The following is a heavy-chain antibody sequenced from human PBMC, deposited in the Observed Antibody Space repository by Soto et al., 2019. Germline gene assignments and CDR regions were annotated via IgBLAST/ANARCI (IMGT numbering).Heavy chain of an antibody. CDR1: GFTFSNYA. CDR2: ISGSGGST. D-gene: IGHD2-8*01. V-gene: IGHV3-23*01. CDR3: AKETSYCTNGVCYTGTFDY. Sequence: GGSLRLSCAASGFTFSNYAMSWVRQAPGKGLEWVSAISGSGGSTYYADSVKGRFTISRDNSKNTLYLQMNSLRAEDTAVYYCAKETSYCTNGVCYTGTFDYWGQGTLVTVSS. J-gene: IGHJ4*02.